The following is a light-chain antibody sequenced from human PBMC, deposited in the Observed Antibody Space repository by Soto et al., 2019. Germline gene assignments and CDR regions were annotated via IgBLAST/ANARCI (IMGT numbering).Light chain of an antibody. V-gene: IGKV1-39*01. Sequence: DIQMTQSPSSLSASVGDRVTITCRASQSMSSYLNWYQQKPGTAPKLLIYAESSLQSGVPSRFSGSGSGTDFTLTISSLQPEDFATYHCQQSYSTPYTFGQGTKLEIK. CDR3: QQSYSTPYT. CDR1: QSMSSY. J-gene: IGKJ2*01. CDR2: AES.